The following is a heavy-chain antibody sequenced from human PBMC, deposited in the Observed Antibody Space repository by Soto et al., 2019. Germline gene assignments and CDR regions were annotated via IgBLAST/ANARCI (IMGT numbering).Heavy chain of an antibody. Sequence: GGSLRLSCAASGFTFSSYEMNWVRQAPGKGLEWVSYISSSGSTIFYADSVKGRFTISRDNARNSLYLQMNSLGAEDTAVYYCARDDYGDYANWFDPWGPGTLVTVSS. CDR3: ARDDYGDYANWFDP. J-gene: IGHJ5*02. CDR2: ISSSGSTI. V-gene: IGHV3-48*03. D-gene: IGHD4-17*01. CDR1: GFTFSSYE.